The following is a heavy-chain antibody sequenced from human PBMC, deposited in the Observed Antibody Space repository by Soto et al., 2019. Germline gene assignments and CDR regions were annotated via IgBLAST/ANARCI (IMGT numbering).Heavy chain of an antibody. J-gene: IGHJ4*02. CDR1: GFTVSSNY. Sequence: EVQLVESGGGLIQPGGSLRLSCAASGFTVSSNYMSWVRQAPGKELEWVSVIYSGGSTYYADSVKGRFTISRDNSKNTLSLQMNSLRAEDTAVYYCARGKWAGAATPIEYWGQGTLVTVSS. V-gene: IGHV3-53*01. CDR3: ARGKWAGAATPIEY. CDR2: IYSGGST. D-gene: IGHD2-15*01.